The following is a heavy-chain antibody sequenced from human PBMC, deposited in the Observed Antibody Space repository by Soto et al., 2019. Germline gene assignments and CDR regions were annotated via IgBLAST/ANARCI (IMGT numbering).Heavy chain of an antibody. D-gene: IGHD2-15*01. CDR1: GFAFSNYA. J-gene: IGHJ4*02. Sequence: EVQLLESGGDLVQPGGSLRLSCAASGFAFSNYAMNWVRQAPGKGLEWVSVISGGGGTTYYADSVKGRFTISRDNSKKTLYLQMSSLRGDDTAVYYCAKEWSQGYYFDYWGQGTLVIVS. CDR3: AKEWSQGYYFDY. V-gene: IGHV3-23*01. CDR2: ISGGGGTT.